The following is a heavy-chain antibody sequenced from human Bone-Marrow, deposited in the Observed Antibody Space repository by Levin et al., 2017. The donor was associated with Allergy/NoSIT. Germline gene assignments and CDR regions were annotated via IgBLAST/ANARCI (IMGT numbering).Heavy chain of an antibody. V-gene: IGHV3-30*18. CDR3: AKSYDGRDYYYYIDV. J-gene: IGHJ6*03. Sequence: GESLKISCAASGFTFSNYAMHWVRQAPGKGLEWVAVISYDGSTKYYADSVEGRFTISRDNSKNTLFLQVNSLKPEDTALYFCAKSYDGRDYYYYIDVWGKGTTVTVSS. CDR1: GFTFSNYA. CDR2: ISYDGSTK. D-gene: IGHD5-12*01.